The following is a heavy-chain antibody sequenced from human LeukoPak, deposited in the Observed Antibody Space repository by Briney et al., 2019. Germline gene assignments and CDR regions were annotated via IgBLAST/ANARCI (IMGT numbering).Heavy chain of an antibody. CDR1: GGSISSGGYY. J-gene: IGHJ4*02. V-gene: IGHV4-31*03. D-gene: IGHD3-22*01. Sequence: SGTLSLTCTVSGGSISSGGYYWSWIRQHPGKGLEWIGYIYYSGSTYYNPSLKSRVTISVDTSKNQFSLKLSSVTAADTAVYYCARGHYYDSSGYRYWGQGTLVTVSS. CDR3: ARGHYYDSSGYRY. CDR2: IYYSGST.